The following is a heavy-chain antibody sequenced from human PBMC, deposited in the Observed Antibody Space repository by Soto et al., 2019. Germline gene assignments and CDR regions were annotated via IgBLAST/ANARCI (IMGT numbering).Heavy chain of an antibody. Sequence: GGSLRLSCSASGFTIGTNYMSWVRQAPGTGLEWVSVIYGGGSTYYAESVSGRFTMSRDNSKNTVSLQMNSLTGAGTAVYFCVRGGWTEWFDPWGQGTLVTVSS. CDR2: IYGGGST. V-gene: IGHV3-53*01. J-gene: IGHJ5*02. CDR1: GFTIGTNY. CDR3: VRGGWTEWFDP. D-gene: IGHD2-15*01.